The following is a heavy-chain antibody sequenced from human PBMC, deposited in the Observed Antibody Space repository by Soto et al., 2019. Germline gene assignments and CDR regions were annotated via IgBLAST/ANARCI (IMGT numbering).Heavy chain of an antibody. CDR3: AKAFERYCSGGSCYFDY. CDR1: GFTFDDYA. V-gene: IGHV3-9*01. J-gene: IGHJ4*02. D-gene: IGHD2-15*01. Sequence: EVQLVESGGGLVQPGRSLRLSCAASGFTFDDYAMHWVRQAPGQGLEWVSGISWTSGRIGYAESVKGRFALSRDNANNSLYLQMNSLRAEDTALYYCAKAFERYCSGGSCYFDYWGQGTLVTVSS. CDR2: ISWTSGRI.